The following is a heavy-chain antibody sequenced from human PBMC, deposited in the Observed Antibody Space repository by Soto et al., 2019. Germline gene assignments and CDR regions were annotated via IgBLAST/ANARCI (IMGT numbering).Heavy chain of an antibody. D-gene: IGHD1-26*01. CDR1: GGSISSYY. J-gene: IGHJ6*02. V-gene: IGHV4-59*01. CDR2: IYYSGST. Sequence: QVQLQESGPGLVKPSETLSLTCTVSGGSISSYYWSWIRRPPGKGLEWIGYIYYSGSTNYNPSLKSRVTISVDTSKNQFSLKLSSVTAADTAVYYCARLRGLSYYYYGMDVWGQGTTVTVSS. CDR3: ARLRGLSYYYYGMDV.